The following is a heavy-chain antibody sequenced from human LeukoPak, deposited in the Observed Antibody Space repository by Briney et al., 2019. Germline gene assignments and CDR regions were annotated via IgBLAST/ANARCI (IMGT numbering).Heavy chain of an antibody. J-gene: IGHJ4*02. CDR1: GFTFTNHY. V-gene: IGHV3-72*01. Sequence: VGSLRLSCAASGFTFTNHYMDWVRQAPGMGLEWIARTTNRPNAHTTSYAASVRGRFTVSRDDSNNLLHLQMSSLKSDDTDVYYCGRDTSTAIDYWGRGTLVTVSS. CDR2: TTNRPNAHTT. D-gene: IGHD5-18*01. CDR3: GRDTSTAIDY.